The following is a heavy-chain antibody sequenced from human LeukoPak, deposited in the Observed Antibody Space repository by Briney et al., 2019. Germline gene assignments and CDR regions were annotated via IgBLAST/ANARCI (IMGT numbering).Heavy chain of an antibody. CDR1: GYTFTDYY. CDR3: ATAYWPFGVVIMDNWFDP. CDR2: VDPEDGET. Sequence: ASVKVSCKVSGYTFTDYYMHWVQQAPGKGLEWMGLVDPEDGETIYAEKFQGRVTITADTSTDTAYVELSSLRSEDTAVYYCATAYWPFGVVIMDNWFDPWGQGTLVTVSS. D-gene: IGHD3-3*01. J-gene: IGHJ5*02. V-gene: IGHV1-69-2*01.